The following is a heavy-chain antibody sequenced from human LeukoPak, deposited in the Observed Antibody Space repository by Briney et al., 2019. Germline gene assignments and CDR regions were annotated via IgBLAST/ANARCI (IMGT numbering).Heavy chain of an antibody. D-gene: IGHD6-19*01. CDR2: IYYSGST. J-gene: IGHJ4*02. CDR1: GGSISSGDYY. CDR3: ARHQAPSDSSGWYSGSFGY. Sequence: PSETLSLTCTVSGGSISSGDYYWSWIRQPPGKGLEWIGYIYYSGSTYYNPSLKSRVTISVDTSKNQFSLKLSSVTAADTAVYYCARHQAPSDSSGWYSGSFGYWGQGTLVTVSS. V-gene: IGHV4-30-4*01.